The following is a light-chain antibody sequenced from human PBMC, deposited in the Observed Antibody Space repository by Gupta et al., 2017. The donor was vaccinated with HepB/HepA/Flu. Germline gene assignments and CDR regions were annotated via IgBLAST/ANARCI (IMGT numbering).Light chain of an antibody. CDR2: AAS. CDR3: QHSYSTSI. CDR1: QSISSY. Sequence: DIQMTQSPSSLSASVGDRVTITCRASQSISSYLNWYQHKPGKAPKLLIYAASSWQRGVTSRFSGCGAGKDFTLTSIRPQNEDFDDYYGQHSYSTSIFGQGTRLEIK. V-gene: IGKV1-39*01. J-gene: IGKJ2*02.